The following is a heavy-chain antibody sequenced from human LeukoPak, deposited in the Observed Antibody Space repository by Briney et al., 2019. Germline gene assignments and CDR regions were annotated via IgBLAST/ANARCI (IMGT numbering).Heavy chain of an antibody. Sequence: SETLSLTCTVSGGSISSYYWSWIRQPPGKGLEWIGYIYYSGSTNYNPSLKSRVTISVDTSKSQFSLKLSSVTAADTAVYYCARRETVVTSGAFDIWGQGTMVTVSS. CDR3: ARRETVVTSGAFDI. CDR2: IYYSGST. D-gene: IGHD4-23*01. V-gene: IGHV4-59*01. J-gene: IGHJ3*02. CDR1: GGSISSYY.